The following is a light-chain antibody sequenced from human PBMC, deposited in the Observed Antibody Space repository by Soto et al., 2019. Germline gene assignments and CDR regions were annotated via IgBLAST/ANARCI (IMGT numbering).Light chain of an antibody. V-gene: IGLV2-23*01. CDR1: SSDVGSYNL. Sequence: SQPGSVSGPPGQSITISCTGTSSDVGSYNLVSWYQQHPGKAPKLMIYEGSKRPSGVSNRFSGSKSGNTASLTISGLQAEDEADYYCCSYAGSSPYVFGTGTKVTVL. J-gene: IGLJ1*01. CDR2: EGS. CDR3: CSYAGSSPYV.